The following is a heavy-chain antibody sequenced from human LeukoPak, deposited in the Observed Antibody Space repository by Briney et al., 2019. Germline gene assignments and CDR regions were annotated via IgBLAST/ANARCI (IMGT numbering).Heavy chain of an antibody. V-gene: IGHV4-59*05. CDR3: ASSLITFGGVIDWFDP. J-gene: IGHJ5*02. Sequence: SETLSLTCTVSGGSISSYYWSWIRQPPGKGLEWIGSIYYSGSTYYNPSLKSRVTISVDTSKNQFSLKLSSVTAADTAVYYCASSLITFGGVIDWFDPWGQGTLVTVSP. CDR2: IYYSGST. D-gene: IGHD3-16*02. CDR1: GGSISSYY.